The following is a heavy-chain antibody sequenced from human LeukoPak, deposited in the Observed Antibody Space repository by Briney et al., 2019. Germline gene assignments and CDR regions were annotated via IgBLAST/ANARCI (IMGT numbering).Heavy chain of an antibody. CDR1: GGSISSSNW. V-gene: IGHV4-4*02. J-gene: IGHJ4*02. D-gene: IGHD6-13*01. Sequence: SETLSLTCDVSGGSISSSNWWSWVRQPPGKGLEWIGEIYHSGSTNYNPSLKSRVTISVDTSKNQFSLKLSSVTAADTVVYYCARGEEDSSWDIHDYWGQGTLVTVSS. CDR2: IYHSGST. CDR3: ARGEEDSSWDIHDY.